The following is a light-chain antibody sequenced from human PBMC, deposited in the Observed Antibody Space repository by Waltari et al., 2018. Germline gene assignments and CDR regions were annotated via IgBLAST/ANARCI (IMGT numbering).Light chain of an antibody. Sequence: QSPLTQPASVSASPGQSITISSTATSSVLGRFNLVSWFQQHPGEAPRLIIYEANKRPSGVSHRFSGSKSGATASLTISGLQAEDEADYYCCSYAGSSSWVFGGGTKLTVL. CDR2: EAN. CDR3: CSYAGSSSWV. J-gene: IGLJ3*02. V-gene: IGLV2-23*01. CDR1: SSVLGRFNL.